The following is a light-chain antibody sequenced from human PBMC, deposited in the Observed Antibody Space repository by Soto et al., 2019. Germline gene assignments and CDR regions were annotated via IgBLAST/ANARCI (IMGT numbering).Light chain of an antibody. V-gene: IGKV3-20*01. CDR2: AAS. CDR3: QQYGYSPIT. Sequence: EIVLTQSPGTLSLSPGERATLSCRASQSVSSSHLAWYQHKPGQAPRLLIYAASSRATGSPDRFSGGGSGTDFTLTISRLEPEDFAVYDCQQYGYSPITFGQGTRLE. J-gene: IGKJ5*01. CDR1: QSVSSSH.